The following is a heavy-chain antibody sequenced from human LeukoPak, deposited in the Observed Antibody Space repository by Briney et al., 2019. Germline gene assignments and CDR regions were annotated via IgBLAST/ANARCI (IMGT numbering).Heavy chain of an antibody. CDR3: ARLTYYDILTGSPLYAFDI. Sequence: SETLSLTCTVSGGSISSGNYYWGWIRQPPGKGLDWIASIHYSGTTYYNPSLKSRVTISVDTSKNQFSLKLSSVTAADTAVYYCARLTYYDILTGSPLYAFDIWGQGTMVTVSS. D-gene: IGHD3-9*01. J-gene: IGHJ3*02. V-gene: IGHV4-39*07. CDR2: IHYSGTT. CDR1: GGSISSGNYY.